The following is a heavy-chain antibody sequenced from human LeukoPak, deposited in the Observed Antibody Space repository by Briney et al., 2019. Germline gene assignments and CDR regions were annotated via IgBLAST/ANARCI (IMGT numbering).Heavy chain of an antibody. J-gene: IGHJ3*02. V-gene: IGHV1-69*04. CDR2: IIPILGIA. CDR1: GGTFSSYA. CDR3: AAGYYDILTGYDDAFDI. Sequence: ASVKVSCKASGGTFSSYAISWVRQAPGQGLEWMGRIIPILGIANYAQKFQGRVTITADKSTSTAYMELSSLRSEDTAVYYCAAGYYDILTGYDDAFDIWGQGTMVTVSS. D-gene: IGHD3-9*01.